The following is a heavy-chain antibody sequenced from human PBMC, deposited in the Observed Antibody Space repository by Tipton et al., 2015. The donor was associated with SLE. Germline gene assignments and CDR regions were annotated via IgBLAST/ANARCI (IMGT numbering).Heavy chain of an antibody. D-gene: IGHD2-2*01. CDR3: ARDRAICDSTSCFRSYFDS. Sequence: LSLTCTVSGVSISSSSYYWNWIRQPAGKGLEWIGRIYVSGGTNYNPSLQSRSSISIDTSKSQFSLRLSSVTAADTAVYYCARDRAICDSTSCFRSYFDSWGQGTLVTVSS. V-gene: IGHV4-61*02. J-gene: IGHJ4*02. CDR2: IYVSGGT. CDR1: GVSISSSSYY.